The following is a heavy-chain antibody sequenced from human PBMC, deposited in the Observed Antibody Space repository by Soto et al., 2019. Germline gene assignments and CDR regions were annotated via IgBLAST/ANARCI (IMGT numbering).Heavy chain of an antibody. CDR3: ARPTSSSSWLYYFDY. CDR1: GGSISSSSYY. Sequence: SETLSLTCTVSGGSISSSSYYWGWIRQPPGKGLEWIGSIYYSGSTYYNPSLKSRVTISVDTPKNQFSLKLSSVTAADTAVYYCARPTSSSSWLYYFDYWGQGTLVTVSS. V-gene: IGHV4-39*01. D-gene: IGHD6-13*01. CDR2: IYYSGST. J-gene: IGHJ4*02.